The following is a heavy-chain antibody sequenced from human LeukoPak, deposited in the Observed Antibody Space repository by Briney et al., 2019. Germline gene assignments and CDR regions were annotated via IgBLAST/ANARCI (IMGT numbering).Heavy chain of an antibody. CDR3: ARVVTTGSYFDY. CDR2: ISYSGNT. D-gene: IGHD4-17*01. V-gene: IGHV4-39*07. CDR1: GGSISSSNYY. J-gene: IGHJ4*02. Sequence: SETLSLTCTVSGGSISSSNYYWGWIRQPPGKGLEWIATISYSGNTNYNPSLKSRVTISVDTSKNQFSLKLTSVTAADTAVYYCARVVTTGSYFDYWGQGTLVTVSS.